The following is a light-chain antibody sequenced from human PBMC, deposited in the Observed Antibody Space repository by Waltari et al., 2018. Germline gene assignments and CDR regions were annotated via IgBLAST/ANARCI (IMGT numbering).Light chain of an antibody. CDR1: QSLLYSNGYNY. J-gene: IGKJ4*01. CDR3: MQALQTPLT. Sequence: EIVLTQSPLSLPVTPGEPASIPCRSSQSLLYSNGYNYLDWYLQKPGQSPQLLIYLGSNRASGVPDRLSGSGSGTDFTLKITRVEAEDVGVYYCMQALQTPLTFGGGTKVEIK. CDR2: LGS. V-gene: IGKV2-28*01.